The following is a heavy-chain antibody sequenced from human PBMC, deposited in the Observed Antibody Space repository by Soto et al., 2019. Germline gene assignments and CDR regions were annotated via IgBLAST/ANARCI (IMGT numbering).Heavy chain of an antibody. CDR2: ISYDGSNK. J-gene: IGHJ4*02. V-gene: IGHV3-30-3*01. Sequence: QVQLVESGGGVVQPGRSLRLSCAASGFTFSSYAMHWVRQAPGKGLEWVAVISYDGSNKYYADSVKGRFTISRDNSKNTLYLQMNSLRAEDTAVYYCARGRAVEMATLGRFDCAFLDYWGQGTLVTVSS. CDR3: ARGRAVEMATLGRFDCAFLDY. D-gene: IGHD3-9*01. CDR1: GFTFSSYA.